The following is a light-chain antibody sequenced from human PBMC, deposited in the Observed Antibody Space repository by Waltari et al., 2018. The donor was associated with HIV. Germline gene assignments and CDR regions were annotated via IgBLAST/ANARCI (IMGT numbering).Light chain of an antibody. CDR3: HHYYSFSGT. CDR1: ENIGDF. V-gene: IGKV1-5*03. Sequence: DIRLTQSPSILSASAGDRVAITCRAGENIGDFLAWYQQKPVRAPKLLIFQASRLEGGIPSRFSGSASGSEFTLTIDGLQSDDFATYYCHHYYSFSGTFGQGTKVEIK. CDR2: QAS. J-gene: IGKJ2*01.